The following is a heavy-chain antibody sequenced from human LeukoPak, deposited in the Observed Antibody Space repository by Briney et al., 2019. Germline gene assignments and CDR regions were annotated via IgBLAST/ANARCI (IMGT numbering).Heavy chain of an antibody. D-gene: IGHD2-2*01. CDR3: ARVFDCSSTSCYYFDY. CDR1: GGSISSSNW. J-gene: IGHJ4*02. Sequence: SETLSLTCAVSGGSISSSNWWSWVRQPPGKGLEWIGEIYHSGSTNYNPSLKSRVTISVDKSKNQFSLKLSSVIAADTAVYYCARVFDCSSTSCYYFDYWGQGSLVTVSS. CDR2: IYHSGST. V-gene: IGHV4-4*02.